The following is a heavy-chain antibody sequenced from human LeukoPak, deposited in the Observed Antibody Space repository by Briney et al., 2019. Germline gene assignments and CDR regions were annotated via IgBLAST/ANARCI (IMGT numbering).Heavy chain of an antibody. Sequence: ASVKVSCKASGYTFTSYDINWGRQATGQGREWMGWMNPNSGNTGYAQKFQGRVTMTRNTSISTAYMELSSLRSEDTAVYYCARVGEYCSGGSCYSVRYFQHWGQGTLVTVSS. CDR3: ARVGEYCSGGSCYSVRYFQH. D-gene: IGHD2-15*01. CDR1: GYTFTSYD. V-gene: IGHV1-8*01. J-gene: IGHJ1*01. CDR2: MNPNSGNT.